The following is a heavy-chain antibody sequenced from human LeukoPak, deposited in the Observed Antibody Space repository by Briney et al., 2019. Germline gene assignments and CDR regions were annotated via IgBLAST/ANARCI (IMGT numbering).Heavy chain of an antibody. D-gene: IGHD6-19*01. V-gene: IGHV3-74*01. Sequence: GGSLRLSCAASGFTFSSYWMHWVRQAPGKGLVWVSRINSDGSSTSYADSVKGRFTISRDNAKNTLYLQMNSLRAEDTAVYYCARVRAVIAVAGTSDYWGQGTLVTVSS. J-gene: IGHJ4*02. CDR2: INSDGSST. CDR3: ARVRAVIAVAGTSDY. CDR1: GFTFSSYW.